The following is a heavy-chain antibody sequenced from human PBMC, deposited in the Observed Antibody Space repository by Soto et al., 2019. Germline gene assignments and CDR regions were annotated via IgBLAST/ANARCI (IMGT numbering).Heavy chain of an antibody. Sequence: PSETLSLTCTVSGGSISSSSYYWGWIRQPPGKGLEWIGSIYYSGSTYYNPSLKSRVTISVDTSKNQFSLKLSSVTAADTAVYYCARPSYSSGWSNAFDIWGQGTMVTVSS. V-gene: IGHV4-39*01. D-gene: IGHD6-19*01. CDR1: GGSISSSSYY. CDR2: IYYSGST. CDR3: ARPSYSSGWSNAFDI. J-gene: IGHJ3*02.